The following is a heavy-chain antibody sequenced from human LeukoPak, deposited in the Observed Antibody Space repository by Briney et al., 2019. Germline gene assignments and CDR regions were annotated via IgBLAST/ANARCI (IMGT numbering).Heavy chain of an antibody. CDR1: GYTFTSYA. Sequence: ASVKVSCKASGYTFTSYAMHWVRQAPGQRLEWMGWINAGNGNTKYSQKFQGRVTITRDTSASTAYMELSSLRSEDTAVYYCARDLSPSADYYGSGRRFDPWGQGTLVTVSS. J-gene: IGHJ5*02. CDR3: ARDLSPSADYYGSGRRFDP. V-gene: IGHV1-3*01. CDR2: INAGNGNT. D-gene: IGHD3-10*01.